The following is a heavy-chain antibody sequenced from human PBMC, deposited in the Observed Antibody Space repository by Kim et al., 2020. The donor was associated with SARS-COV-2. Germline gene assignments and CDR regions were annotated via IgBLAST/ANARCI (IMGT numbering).Heavy chain of an antibody. V-gene: IGHV3-74*01. CDR2: SSK. CDR3: VRDVTWSVDY. J-gene: IGHJ4*02. D-gene: IGHD2-8*01. Sequence: SSKRDADAVRGRFTISRDNAKNTLYLQMESLRREDTAVYYCVRDVTWSVDYWGRGTLVTVS.